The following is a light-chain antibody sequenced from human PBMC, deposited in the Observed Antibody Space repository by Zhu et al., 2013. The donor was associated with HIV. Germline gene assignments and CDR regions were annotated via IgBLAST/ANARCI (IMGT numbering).Light chain of an antibody. V-gene: IGKV1-17*01. CDR1: QDIRNH. Sequence: DIQMTQSPSSLSAFVGDRVTITCRASQDIRNHLGWYQQKPGKAPRRLIYLASTLQSGVPSRFSGSGSGTDFTLTISSLQPEDIATYYCLKYNDVPWAFGQGTKVEI. J-gene: IGKJ1*01. CDR3: LKYNDVPWA. CDR2: LAS.